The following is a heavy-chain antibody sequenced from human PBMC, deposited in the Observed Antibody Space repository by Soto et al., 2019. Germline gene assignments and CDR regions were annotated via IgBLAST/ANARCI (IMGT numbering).Heavy chain of an antibody. J-gene: IGHJ4*02. CDR2: IRRMAYGGTT. CDR1: GFNFFACA. CDR3: TRSLAIDLDS. Sequence: GGSLRLSCSASGFNFFACAMSWVRQAPGKGLEWVGFIRRMAYGGTTDYAASVKGRFSISRDDSKSIVYLQMNSLEIEDTAVYYCTRSLAIDLDSCGQGSLVTVSS. V-gene: IGHV3-49*04.